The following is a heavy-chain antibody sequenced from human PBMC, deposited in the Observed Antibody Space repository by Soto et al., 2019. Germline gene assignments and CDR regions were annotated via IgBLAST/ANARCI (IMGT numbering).Heavy chain of an antibody. CDR3: ARELDYGDYGPYFDY. CDR1: GGTFSSYA. D-gene: IGHD4-17*01. J-gene: IGHJ4*02. Sequence: QVQLVQSGAEVKKPGSSVKVSCKASGGTFSSYAISWVRQAPGQGLEWMGGIIPICGTANYAQKVQGRVTITADESTSTAYMELSRLRSEDTALYYCARELDYGDYGPYFDYWGQGTLVTGSS. V-gene: IGHV1-69*01. CDR2: IIPICGTA.